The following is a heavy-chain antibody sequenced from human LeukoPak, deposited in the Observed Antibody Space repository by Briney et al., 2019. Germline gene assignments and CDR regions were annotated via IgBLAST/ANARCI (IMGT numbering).Heavy chain of an antibody. J-gene: IGHJ4*02. Sequence: GGSLRLSCATSGFTFSSYAMSRVRQAPGKGLEWVSVISADGGDTNFAVSVKGRFTISRDNSNSTLFLQMSSLRVEDTAIYYCAKIRIAARVNYFDSWGQGTLVTVSS. D-gene: IGHD2-15*01. CDR2: ISADGGDT. V-gene: IGHV3-23*01. CDR3: AKIRIAARVNYFDS. CDR1: GFTFSSYA.